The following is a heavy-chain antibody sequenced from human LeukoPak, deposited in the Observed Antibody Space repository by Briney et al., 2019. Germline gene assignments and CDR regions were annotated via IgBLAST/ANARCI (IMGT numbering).Heavy chain of an antibody. V-gene: IGHV4-39*01. CDR3: ARQTTVTTSWFDP. CDR2: IYYSGST. D-gene: IGHD4-11*01. CDR1: GGSISSSSYY. Sequence: SETLSLTCTVSGGSISSSSYYWGWIRQPPGKGLEWIGSIYYSGSTYYNPSLKSRVTISVDTSKNQFSLKPSSVTAADTAVYYCARQTTVTTSWFDPWGQGTLVTVSS. J-gene: IGHJ5*02.